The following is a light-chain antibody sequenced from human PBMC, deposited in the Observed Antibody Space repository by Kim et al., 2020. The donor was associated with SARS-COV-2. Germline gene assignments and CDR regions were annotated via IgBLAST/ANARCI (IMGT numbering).Light chain of an antibody. Sequence: DIQMTQSPSSLSASVGDRVTITCRASHTISGYLDWYQQKPGKAPKLLIYAASSLQSGVPSRFSGSGSGTDFTLTINSLQPEDFATYYCQQTYSTPGTFGQGTKVDIK. CDR3: QQTYSTPGT. CDR1: HTISGY. J-gene: IGKJ1*01. V-gene: IGKV1-39*01. CDR2: AAS.